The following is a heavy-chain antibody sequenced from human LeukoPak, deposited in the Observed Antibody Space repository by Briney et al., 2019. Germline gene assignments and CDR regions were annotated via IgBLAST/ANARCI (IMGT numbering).Heavy chain of an antibody. D-gene: IGHD5-12*01. J-gene: IGHJ4*02. V-gene: IGHV3-7*02. CDR2: ISEDGSAK. Sequence: GGSLRLSCVASGFTFSSSWMSWVRQAPGKGLEWVAKISEDGSAKYHADSVKGRFTISRDNAKNSLYLQMNSLRAEDAALYYCARYGAYDFNYWGQGTLVTVSS. CDR1: GFTFSSSW. CDR3: ARYGAYDFNY.